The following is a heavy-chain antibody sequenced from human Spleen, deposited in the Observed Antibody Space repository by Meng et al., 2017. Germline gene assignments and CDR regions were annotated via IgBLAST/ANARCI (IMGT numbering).Heavy chain of an antibody. J-gene: IGHJ2*01. Sequence: KVSCKGSGYSFTSYWIGWVRQMPGKGLEWMGIIYPGDSDTRYSPSFQGQVTISADKSISTAYLQWSSLKASDTAMYYCARDRGRDPQRYWYFDLWGLGTLVTVSS. V-gene: IGHV5-51*01. D-gene: IGHD1-26*01. CDR1: GYSFTSYW. CDR3: ARDRGRDPQRYWYFDL. CDR2: IYPGDSDT.